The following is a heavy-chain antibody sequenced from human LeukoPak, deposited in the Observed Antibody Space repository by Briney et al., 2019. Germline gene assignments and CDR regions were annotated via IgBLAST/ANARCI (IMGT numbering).Heavy chain of an antibody. J-gene: IGHJ2*01. CDR2: INPSGGTT. D-gene: IGHD5-12*01. CDR3: ARDGATTVSDNWYFDL. Sequence: ASVKVSCKASGYTFTNSYMHWVRQAPGQGLEWMGLINPSGGTTTYAQKFQGRVTMTRDTSTSTAYMELSSLRSEDTAVYYCARDGATTVSDNWYFDLWGRGTLVTVSS. CDR1: GYTFTNSY. V-gene: IGHV1-46*01.